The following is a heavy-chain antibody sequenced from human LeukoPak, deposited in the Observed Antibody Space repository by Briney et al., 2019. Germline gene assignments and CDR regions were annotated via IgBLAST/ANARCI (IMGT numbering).Heavy chain of an antibody. D-gene: IGHD1-26*01. CDR2: IYHSGST. J-gene: IGHJ5*02. V-gene: IGHV4-4*02. Sequence: SGTLSLTCAVSGGSISSSNWWSWVRQPPGKGLEWIGEIYHSGSTNYNPSLKSRVTISVDKSKNQFSLKLSSVTAADTAVYYCARDAPLGRRLVSRLNWFDPWGQGTLVTVPS. CDR3: ARDAPLGRRLVSRLNWFDP. CDR1: GGSISSSNW.